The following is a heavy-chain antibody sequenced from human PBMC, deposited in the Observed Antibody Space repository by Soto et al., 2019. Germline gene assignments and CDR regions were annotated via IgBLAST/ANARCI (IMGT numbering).Heavy chain of an antibody. CDR3: DRDCGGNYCDSSGYYFEI. Sequence: QVQLQESGPGLVKPSQTLSLTCTVSGGSISSGVYYWSWIRQPPGKGLEWFGYIYYSGSTYYNPSIKLRVTIAVDTSNTQCSLKLSSVTAADTAVYYCDRDCGGNYCDSSGYYFEIWGQETMVTLSP. J-gene: IGHJ3*02. CDR2: IYYSGST. CDR1: GGSISSGVYY. V-gene: IGHV4-30-4*01. D-gene: IGHD3-22*01.